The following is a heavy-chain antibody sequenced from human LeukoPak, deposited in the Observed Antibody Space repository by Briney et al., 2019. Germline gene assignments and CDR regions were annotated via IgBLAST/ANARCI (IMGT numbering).Heavy chain of an antibody. CDR2: ISSAGNTI. V-gene: IGHV3-48*02. CDR3: ARGAIVGASLFDY. D-gene: IGHD1-26*01. CDR1: GFTFGDYA. J-gene: IGHJ4*02. Sequence: PGGSLRLSCTASGFTFGDYAMSWFRQAPGKGLEWVSYISSAGNTIYYADSVKGRFTISRDNARNSLYLQMSSLRDEDTAVYYCARGAIVGASLFDYWGQGTLVTVSS.